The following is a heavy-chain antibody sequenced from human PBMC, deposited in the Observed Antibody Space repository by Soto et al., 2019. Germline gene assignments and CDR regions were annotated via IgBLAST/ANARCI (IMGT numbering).Heavy chain of an antibody. CDR2: ISQSGNT. D-gene: IGHD5-18*01. CDR1: GDSISSTSFY. Sequence: ASETLSLTCTVSGDSISSTSFYWAWIRQPPGKGLEWIGSISQSGNTYYNPSLKSRVTISVDTSKNQFSLKLTSVTAADTAVYYCARGTVDTTMVGLPYYGMDVWDQGTTVTVSS. CDR3: ARGTVDTTMVGLPYYGMDV. V-gene: IGHV4-39*01. J-gene: IGHJ6*02.